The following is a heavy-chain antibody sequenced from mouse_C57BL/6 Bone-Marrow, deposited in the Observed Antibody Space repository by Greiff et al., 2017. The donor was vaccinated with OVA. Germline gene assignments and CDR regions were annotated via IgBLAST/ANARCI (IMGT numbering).Heavy chain of an antibody. V-gene: IGHV1-26*01. CDR2: INPNNGGT. Sequence: EVQLQQSGPELVKPGASVKISCKASGYTFTDYYMNWVKQSHGKSLEWIGDINPNNGGTSYNQKFKGKATLTVDKSSSTAYMELRSLASEDSAVYYCARDSITTVVATRDYWGQGTTLTVSS. CDR1: GYTFTDYY. J-gene: IGHJ2*01. CDR3: ARDSITTVVATRDY. D-gene: IGHD1-1*01.